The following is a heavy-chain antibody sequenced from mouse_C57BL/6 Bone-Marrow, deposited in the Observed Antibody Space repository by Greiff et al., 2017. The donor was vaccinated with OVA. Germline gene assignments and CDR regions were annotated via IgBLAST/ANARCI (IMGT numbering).Heavy chain of an antibody. V-gene: IGHV5-6*02. Sequence: EVKLMESGGDLVKPGGSLKLSCAASGFTFSSYGMSWVRQTPDKRLEWVATISSGGSYTYYPDSVKGRFTISRDNAKNTLYLQMSSLKSEDTAMYYCARRNYSNYVWYFDVWGTGTTVTVSS. D-gene: IGHD2-5*01. CDR1: GFTFSSYG. J-gene: IGHJ1*03. CDR2: ISSGGSYT. CDR3: ARRNYSNYVWYFDV.